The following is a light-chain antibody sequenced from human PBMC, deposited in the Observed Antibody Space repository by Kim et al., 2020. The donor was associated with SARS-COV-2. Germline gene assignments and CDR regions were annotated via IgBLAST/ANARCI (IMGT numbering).Light chain of an antibody. CDR1: QSVTGYY. V-gene: IGKV3-20*01. Sequence: ETVLTQSPGTLSLSPGERATLSCRASQSVTGYYLAWYQQKSGQAPRLLIDGTSNRATGIPDRFSGSGSGTDFTLTINTLEPEDFAVYYCQLYGNSPPRTFGQGNKLDI. CDR2: GTS. J-gene: IGKJ2*01. CDR3: QLYGNSPPRT.